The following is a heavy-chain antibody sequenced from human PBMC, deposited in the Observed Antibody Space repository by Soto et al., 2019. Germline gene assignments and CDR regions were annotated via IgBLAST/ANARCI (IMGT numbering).Heavy chain of an antibody. CDR1: GASITSGNYY. V-gene: IGHV4-39*01. Sequence: SETLSLTCTVSGASITSGNYYWGWIRQPPGKGLQWIGSSSYTGNTYFNPSLRSRVTISFDTSKNQFSLRLTSVTASDTAVYYCAKVSSSWYAGFFDPWGQGIQLTVSS. CDR3: AKVSSSWYAGFFDP. J-gene: IGHJ5*02. CDR2: SSYTGNT. D-gene: IGHD6-13*01.